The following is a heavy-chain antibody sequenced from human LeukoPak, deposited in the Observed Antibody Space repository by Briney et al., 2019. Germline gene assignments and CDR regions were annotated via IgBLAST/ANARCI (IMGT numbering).Heavy chain of an antibody. D-gene: IGHD5-18*01. J-gene: IGHJ4*02. Sequence: ASVKVSCKASGGTFSSYAISWVRQAPGQGLEWMGWINPNSGGTNYAQKFQGRVTMTRDTSISTAYMELSRLRSDDTAVYYCASEPHSYGDVLGNYWGQGTLVTVSS. CDR1: GGTFSSYA. CDR2: INPNSGGT. CDR3: ASEPHSYGDVLGNY. V-gene: IGHV1-2*02.